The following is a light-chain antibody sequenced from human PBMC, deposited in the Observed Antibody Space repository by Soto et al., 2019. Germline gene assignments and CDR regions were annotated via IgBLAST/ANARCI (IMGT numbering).Light chain of an antibody. J-gene: IGKJ2*01. Sequence: EIVMTQSPATLSVSPGERATLSCRASQSVSSNLAWYQQKPGQAPRLLIYGTSTRATGIPARFSGSGSGTEFTLTISSLQSEDFAVYCCQHFNNWPPKYTFGQGTRLEIK. CDR2: GTS. CDR1: QSVSSN. CDR3: QHFNNWPPKYT. V-gene: IGKV3-15*01.